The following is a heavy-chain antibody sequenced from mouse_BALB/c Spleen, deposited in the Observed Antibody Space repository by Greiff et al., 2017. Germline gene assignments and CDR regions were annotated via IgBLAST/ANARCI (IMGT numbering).Heavy chain of an antibody. CDR2: IDTSDSYT. J-gene: IGHJ2*01. D-gene: IGHD1-1*01. CDR1: GYTFTDYW. Sequence: VQLQQSGAELVMPGASVKMSCKASGYTFTDYWMHWVKQRPGQGLEWIGAIDTSDSYTSYNQKFKGKATLTVDESSSTAYMQLSSLTSEDSAVYYCARGEGYYGSSYGYWGQGTTLTVSS. V-gene: IGHV1-69*01. CDR3: ARGEGYYGSSYGY.